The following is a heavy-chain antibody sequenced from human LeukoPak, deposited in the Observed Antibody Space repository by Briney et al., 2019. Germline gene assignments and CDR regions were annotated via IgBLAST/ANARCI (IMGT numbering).Heavy chain of an antibody. Sequence: PGGSLRLSCAASGFTFSRSWMSWVRQAPGKGLEWVANMGPDGRDKHDVDSVKGRFIISRDNTKNSLYLQMNSLRPEDTAVYYCAELGITMIGGVWGKGTTVTISS. CDR2: MGPDGRDK. J-gene: IGHJ6*04. CDR1: GFTFSRSW. CDR3: AELGITMIGGV. V-gene: IGHV3-7*01. D-gene: IGHD3-10*02.